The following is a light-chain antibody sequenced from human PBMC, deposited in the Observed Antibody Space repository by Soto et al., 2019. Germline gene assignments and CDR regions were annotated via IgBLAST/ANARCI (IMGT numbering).Light chain of an antibody. CDR1: QSVSSY. V-gene: IGKV3-11*01. CDR3: QQHSNWPPIT. J-gene: IGKJ5*01. CDR2: GAS. Sequence: IALTQSPAPLSLSPGERATLSCRASQSVSSYLAWYQQKPGQAPRLLIYGASTRATGIPARFSGSGSGTEFTLTISSLQSEDFAVYYCQQHSNWPPITFGQGTRLEIK.